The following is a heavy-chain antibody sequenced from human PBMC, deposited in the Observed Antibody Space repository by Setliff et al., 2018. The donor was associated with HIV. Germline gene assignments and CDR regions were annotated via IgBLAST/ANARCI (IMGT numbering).Heavy chain of an antibody. CDR2: IIPMFGTA. CDR1: GGTFGSYA. J-gene: IGHJ4*02. V-gene: IGHV1-69*05. Sequence: GASVKVSCKASGGTFGSYAVSWVRQAPGQGLEWMGGIIPMFGTAKYAQKFQARITLTTDESTSTAYMEVSGLKSDDTAVYYCARSGYGDYDVEAPWDYWGQGTLVTVSS. D-gene: IGHD4-17*01. CDR3: ARSGYGDYDVEAPWDY.